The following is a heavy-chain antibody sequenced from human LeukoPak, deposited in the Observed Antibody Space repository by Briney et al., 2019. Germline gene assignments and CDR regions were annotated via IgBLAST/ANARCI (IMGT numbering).Heavy chain of an antibody. J-gene: IGHJ4*02. Sequence: PGGSLRLSCAGSGFTFSDAWMTWVRQAPGKGLEWVGRIKSKTDGETTDYAVPVKGRFTISRDDSKSTLFLQMNSLKTEDTAVYYCTRDSGGYYYVFDYWGQGTLVTVSS. CDR1: GFTFSDAW. CDR3: TRDSGGYYYVFDY. CDR2: IKSKTDGETT. D-gene: IGHD3-22*01. V-gene: IGHV3-15*01.